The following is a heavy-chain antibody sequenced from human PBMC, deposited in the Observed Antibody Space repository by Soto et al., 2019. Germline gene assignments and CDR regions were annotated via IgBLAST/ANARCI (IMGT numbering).Heavy chain of an antibody. J-gene: IGHJ6*02. V-gene: IGHV5-51*01. D-gene: IGHD3-10*01. CDR3: ARHYYGSGSYSRDGMDV. CDR2: IYPGDSDT. Sequence: GASLKISCKGSGYSFTSYWIGWVRQMPGKGLEWMGIIYPGDSDTRYSPSFQGQVTISADKSISTAYLQWSSLKASDTAMYYCARHYYGSGSYSRDGMDVWGQGTTVTVSS. CDR1: GYSFTSYW.